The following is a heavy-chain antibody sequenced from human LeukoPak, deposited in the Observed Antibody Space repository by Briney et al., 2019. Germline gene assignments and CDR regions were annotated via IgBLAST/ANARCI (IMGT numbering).Heavy chain of an antibody. CDR1: GGSISSSSYY. Sequence: SETLSLTCSVSGGSISSSSYYWGWIRQAPGRGLEWLANIYYSGSTYYSPSLKSRVTISVDTSKNQFSLKLNSVTAADTAVYYCARQFYESRSPHAKYFQQWGQGTLVTVSS. V-gene: IGHV4-39*01. CDR2: IYYSGST. D-gene: IGHD3-22*01. CDR3: ARQFYESRSPHAKYFQQ. J-gene: IGHJ1*01.